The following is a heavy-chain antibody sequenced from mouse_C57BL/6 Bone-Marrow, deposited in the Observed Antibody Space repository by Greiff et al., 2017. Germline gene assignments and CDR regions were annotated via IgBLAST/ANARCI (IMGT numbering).Heavy chain of an antibody. Sequence: VQLQQSGAELVKPGASVKLSCTASGFNIKDYYMHWVKQRTEQGLEWIGRIDPEDGETKYAPQFPGKATLTADTSSNTAYLQVISLTSEDTAVYYGARSRDYGSSYVGWYFDVWGTGTTVTVSS. CDR3: ARSRDYGSSYVGWYFDV. CDR1: GFNIKDYY. V-gene: IGHV14-2*01. J-gene: IGHJ1*03. D-gene: IGHD1-1*01. CDR2: IDPEDGET.